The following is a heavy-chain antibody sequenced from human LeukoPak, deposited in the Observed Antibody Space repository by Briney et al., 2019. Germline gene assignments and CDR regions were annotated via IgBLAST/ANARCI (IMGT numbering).Heavy chain of an antibody. CDR2: ISYDGSNQ. CDR1: GFTFSSYG. J-gene: IGHJ4*02. D-gene: IGHD6-19*01. Sequence: GGFLRLSCAASGFTFSSYGMHWVRQAPGKGLEWVAVISYDGSNQYYADSVKGRFTISRDNSKNTLYLQMNSLRGEDTAVYYCAKDRGTGWYNTFDYWGQGTLVTVSS. V-gene: IGHV3-30*18. CDR3: AKDRGTGWYNTFDY.